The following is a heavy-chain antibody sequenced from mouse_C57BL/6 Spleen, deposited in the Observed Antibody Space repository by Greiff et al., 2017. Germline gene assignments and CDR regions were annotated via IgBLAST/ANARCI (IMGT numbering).Heavy chain of an antibody. J-gene: IGHJ1*03. CDR1: GYAFSSYW. V-gene: IGHV1-80*01. CDR3: ARNPYCGSSYGYFDV. Sequence: VQLQQSGAELVKPGASVKISCKASGYAFSSYWMNWVKQRPGKGLEWIGQIYPGDGDTNYNGKFKGKATLTADKSSSTAYMQLSSLTSEDSAVXFCARNPYCGSSYGYFDVWGTGTTVTVSS. CDR2: IYPGDGDT. D-gene: IGHD1-1*01.